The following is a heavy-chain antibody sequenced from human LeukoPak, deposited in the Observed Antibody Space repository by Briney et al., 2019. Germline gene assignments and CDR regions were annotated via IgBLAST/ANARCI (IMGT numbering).Heavy chain of an antibody. D-gene: IGHD4-23*01. CDR3: ARIATAVTPLDL. CDR1: GGTLSSYT. V-gene: IGHV1-69*02. Sequence: GSSVKVSCKASGGTLSSYTIYWVRQAPGQGLQWVGRVIPIVGRSNTAQNFQGRVTITADKVTNIAYLELSSLTSEDTAVYCARIATAVTPLDLWGQGTLVIVSS. J-gene: IGHJ5*02. CDR2: VIPIVGRS.